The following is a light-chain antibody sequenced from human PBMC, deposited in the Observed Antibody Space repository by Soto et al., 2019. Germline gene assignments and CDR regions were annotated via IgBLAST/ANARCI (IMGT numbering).Light chain of an antibody. V-gene: IGKV1-9*01. CDR3: QQLFDSPIT. J-gene: IGKJ5*01. CDR1: QGISSY. CDR2: AAS. Sequence: IQLTQSPSSLSTSVRDRVTTTCLASQGISSYLAWYQQKPGKAPKLLIYAASTLESGVPSRFSATVSGTECSLTITSLQPEDFATYYCQQLFDSPITLGQGTRLEI.